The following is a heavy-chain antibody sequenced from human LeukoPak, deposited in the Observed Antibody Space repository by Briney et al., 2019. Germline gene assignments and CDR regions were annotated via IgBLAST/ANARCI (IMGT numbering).Heavy chain of an antibody. CDR1: GYTFTGYY. CDR3: ARVARSAAHVVSTSRHYHFDY. Sequence: ASVKVSCKASGYTFTGYYMHWVRQAPGQGLEWMGIINPTGGSTSYAQKFQGRVSMTRDTSTSTVYMELSSLRSEDTAVYYCARVARSAAHVVSTSRHYHFDYWGQGTLVTVSS. CDR2: INPTGGST. J-gene: IGHJ4*02. V-gene: IGHV1-46*01. D-gene: IGHD5/OR15-5a*01.